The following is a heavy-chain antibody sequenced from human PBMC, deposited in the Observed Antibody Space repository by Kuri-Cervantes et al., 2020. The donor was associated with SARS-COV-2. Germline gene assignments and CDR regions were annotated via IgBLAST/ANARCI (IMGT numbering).Heavy chain of an antibody. V-gene: IGHV3-53*01. Sequence: GESLKISCAASGFTVSSNYMSWVRQAPGKGLEWVSVIYSGGSTYYADSVKGRFTISRDNAKNSLYLQMNSLRDEDTAVYYCARDGSDDFWSGHELGMDVWGQGTTVTVSS. D-gene: IGHD3-3*01. CDR1: GFTVSSNY. CDR3: ARDGSDDFWSGHELGMDV. J-gene: IGHJ6*02. CDR2: IYSGGST.